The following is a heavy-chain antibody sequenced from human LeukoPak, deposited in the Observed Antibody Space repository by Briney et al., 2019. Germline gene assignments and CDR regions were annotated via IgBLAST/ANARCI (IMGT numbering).Heavy chain of an antibody. CDR1: GDSISSYY. Sequence: SETLSLTCTVSGDSISSYYWTWIRQPPGKGLEWIGYIYYSGSTSYNPSLKSRVTISVDTSKNQFSLKLSSVTAADTAVYYCARSHMVRGIDYWGQGTLVTVSS. J-gene: IGHJ4*02. V-gene: IGHV4-59*12. CDR2: IYYSGST. D-gene: IGHD3-10*01. CDR3: ARSHMVRGIDY.